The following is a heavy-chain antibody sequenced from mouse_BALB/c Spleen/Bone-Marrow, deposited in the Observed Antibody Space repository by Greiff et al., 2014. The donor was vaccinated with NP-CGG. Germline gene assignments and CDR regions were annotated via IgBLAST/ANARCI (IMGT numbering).Heavy chain of an antibody. V-gene: IGHV1-5*01. J-gene: IGHJ4*01. D-gene: IGHD1-1*01. CDR3: TRFLYGSSFYYAMDY. Sequence: VQLQQSGTVLARPGASVKMSCKASGYTFTSYWMHWVKQRPGQGPEWIGAIYPGNSDTSYNQKFKGKAKLTAVTSTSTAYMELSSLTNEDSAVYYCTRFLYGSSFYYAMDYWGQGTSVTVSS. CDR1: GYTFTSYW. CDR2: IYPGNSDT.